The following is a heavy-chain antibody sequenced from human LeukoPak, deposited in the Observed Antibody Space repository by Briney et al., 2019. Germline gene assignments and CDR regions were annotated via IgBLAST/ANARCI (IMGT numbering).Heavy chain of an antibody. CDR1: RFTFSTYG. Sequence: GGSMRLSCAASRFTFSTYGMHWVRQAPGKGLEWVAFIQDDGSNKYYADSVKGRFTISRDNSKNTLYLQMNSLRAEDTAAYYCANDEGFSGSGSYDHINWIDPWGQGTLVTVSS. V-gene: IGHV3-30*02. D-gene: IGHD3-10*01. CDR3: ANDEGFSGSGSYDHINWIDP. CDR2: IQDDGSNK. J-gene: IGHJ5*02.